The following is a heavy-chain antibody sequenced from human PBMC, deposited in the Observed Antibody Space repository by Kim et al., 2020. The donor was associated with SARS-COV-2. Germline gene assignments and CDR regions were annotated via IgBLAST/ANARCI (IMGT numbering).Heavy chain of an antibody. J-gene: IGHJ6*02. Sequence: GGSLRLSCAASGFTFSSYGMHWVRQAPGKGLEWVAVISYDGSNKYYADSVKGRFTISRDNSKNTVYLQMNSLRAEDTAVYYCARVNLLRGYDSSGSYYYGMDVWGQGTTVTVSS. D-gene: IGHD3-22*01. CDR1: GFTFSSYG. V-gene: IGHV3-33*05. CDR2: ISYDGSNK. CDR3: ARVNLLRGYDSSGSYYYGMDV.